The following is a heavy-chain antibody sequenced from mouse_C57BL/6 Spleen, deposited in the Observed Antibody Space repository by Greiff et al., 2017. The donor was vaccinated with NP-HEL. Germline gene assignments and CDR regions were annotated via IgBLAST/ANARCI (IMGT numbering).Heavy chain of an antibody. CDR1: GYTFTSYW. Sequence: VQLQQPGAELVMPGASVKLSCKASGYTFTSYWMHWVKQRPGQGLEWIGEIDPSDSYTNYNQKFKGKSTLTVDKSSSTAYMQLSSLTSEDSAVYYCARRGYWAMDYWGQGTSVTVSS. CDR3: ARRGYWAMDY. J-gene: IGHJ4*01. CDR2: IDPSDSYT. V-gene: IGHV1-69*01.